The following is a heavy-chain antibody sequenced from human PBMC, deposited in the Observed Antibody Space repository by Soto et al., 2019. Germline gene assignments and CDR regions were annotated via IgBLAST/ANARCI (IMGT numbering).Heavy chain of an antibody. D-gene: IGHD3-10*01. CDR3: ALKRGSTGQFDY. J-gene: IGHJ4*02. CDR2: IYWDDYK. V-gene: IGHV2-5*02. CDR1: GFSLSTSLVV. Sequence: SGPTLVNPTQTLTLTCTFSGFSLSTSLVVVGWILHPPVKSLECLALIYWDDYKRYSPSLKSRLTITKDTSKNQVVLTMTNIDPVDTATYDCALKRGSTGQFDYWEQGTLVTVSS.